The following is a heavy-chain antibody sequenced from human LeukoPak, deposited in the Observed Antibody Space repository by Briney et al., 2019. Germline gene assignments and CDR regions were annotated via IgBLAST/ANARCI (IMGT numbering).Heavy chain of an antibody. CDR3: ARGPGKNYYDSSGVDY. Sequence: SETLSLTCTVSGGSISSSSYYWGWIRQPPGKGLEWIGSIYYSGSTYYNPSLKSRVTISVDTSKNQFSLKLSSVTAADTAVYYCARGPGKNYYDSSGVDYWGQGTLVTVSS. CDR1: GGSISSSSYY. CDR2: IYYSGST. J-gene: IGHJ4*02. D-gene: IGHD3-22*01. V-gene: IGHV4-39*01.